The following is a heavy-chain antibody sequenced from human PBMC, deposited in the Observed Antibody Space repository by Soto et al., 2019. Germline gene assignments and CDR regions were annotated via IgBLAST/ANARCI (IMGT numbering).Heavy chain of an antibody. J-gene: IGHJ5*02. Sequence: SVKVSCKASGYTFTSYAMHWVRQAPGQRLEWMGWINAGNGNTKYSQKFQGRVTITRDTSASTAYMELSSLRSEDTAVYYCARAKVDSSGWYLWFDPWGQGTLVTVSS. CDR3: ARAKVDSSGWYLWFDP. D-gene: IGHD6-19*01. CDR2: INAGNGNT. CDR1: GYTFTSYA. V-gene: IGHV1-3*01.